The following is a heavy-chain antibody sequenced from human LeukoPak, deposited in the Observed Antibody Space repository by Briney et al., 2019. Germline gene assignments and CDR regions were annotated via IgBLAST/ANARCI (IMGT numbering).Heavy chain of an antibody. CDR1: GFTFSSYW. CDR3: ARSIAAAGTDVSGNY. J-gene: IGHJ4*02. Sequence: PGGSLRLSCAASGFTFSSYWMHWVRQAPGKGLVWVSRINGDGGTTSSADSVKGRFTISRDNAKNSLYLQMNSLRAEDTAVYYCARSIAAAGTDVSGNYWGQGTLVTVSS. V-gene: IGHV3-74*01. CDR2: INGDGGTT. D-gene: IGHD6-13*01.